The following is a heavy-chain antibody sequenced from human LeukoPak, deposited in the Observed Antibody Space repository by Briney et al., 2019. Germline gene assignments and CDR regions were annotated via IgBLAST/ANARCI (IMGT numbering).Heavy chain of an antibody. V-gene: IGHV3-21*01. Sequence: GGSLRLSCAASGFTITDYYMNWIRQAPGKGLEWVSSISSSSSYIYYADSVKGRFTISRDNAKNSLYLQMNSLRAEDTAVYYCAREGQLAAFDIWGQGTMVTVSS. CDR3: AREGQLAAFDI. D-gene: IGHD6-6*01. CDR2: ISSSSSYI. CDR1: GFTITDYY. J-gene: IGHJ3*02.